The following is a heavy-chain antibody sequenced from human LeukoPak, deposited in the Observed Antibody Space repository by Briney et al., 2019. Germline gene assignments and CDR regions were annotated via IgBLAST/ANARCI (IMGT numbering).Heavy chain of an antibody. V-gene: IGHV4-39*01. CDR3: ARLDYDFWSGSFDY. Sequence: PSETLSLTCTVSGGSISSSSYYWGWIRQPPGKGLEWIGSMYYSGNAFYNPSLKSRVTMSVDTSKKQFSLRLTSVTAADTAVYYCARLDYDFWSGSFDYWGQGTLVTVSS. CDR2: MYYSGNA. CDR1: GGSISSSSYY. J-gene: IGHJ4*02. D-gene: IGHD3-3*01.